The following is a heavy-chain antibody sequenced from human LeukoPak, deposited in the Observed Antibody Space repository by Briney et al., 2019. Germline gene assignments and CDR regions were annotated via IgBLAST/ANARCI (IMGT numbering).Heavy chain of an antibody. CDR1: GGSFSGYY. J-gene: IGHJ4*02. Sequence: SETLSLTCAVYGGSFSGYYWSWIRQPPGKGLEWIGEINHSGSTNYNPSLKSRVTMSVDTSKNQFSLKLSSVTAADTAVYYCARGYGRGYSYGRYFDYWGQGTLVTVSS. CDR3: ARGYGRGYSYGRYFDY. CDR2: INHSGST. V-gene: IGHV4-34*01. D-gene: IGHD5-18*01.